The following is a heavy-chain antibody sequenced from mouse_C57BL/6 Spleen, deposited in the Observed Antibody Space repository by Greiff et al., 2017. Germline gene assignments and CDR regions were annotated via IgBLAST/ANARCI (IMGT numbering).Heavy chain of an antibody. CDR1: GYTFTSYW. CDR2: IHPGSGST. J-gene: IGHJ4*01. V-gene: IGHV1-55*01. CDR3: ARRILRYPYAMDY. D-gene: IGHD1-1*01. Sequence: QVQLQQPGAELVKPGASVKMSCKASGYTFTSYWITWVKQRPGQGLGWIGDIHPGSGSTNYNEKFKRKATLTVDTSSSTAYMQLSSLTSEDSAVYYCARRILRYPYAMDYWGQGTSVTVSS.